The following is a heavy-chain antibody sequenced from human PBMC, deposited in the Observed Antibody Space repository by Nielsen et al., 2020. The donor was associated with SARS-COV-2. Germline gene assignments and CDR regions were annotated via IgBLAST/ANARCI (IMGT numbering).Heavy chain of an antibody. Sequence: LRLSCTVSGGSISSGGYYWSWIRQHPGKGLEWLGYIYYSGSTYYNPSLKSRVTISVDTSKNQFSLKLSSVTAADTAVYYCARGYSYGYYYYYGMDVWGQGTTVTVSS. CDR1: GGSISSGGYY. J-gene: IGHJ6*02. D-gene: IGHD5-18*01. CDR3: ARGYSYGYYYYYGMDV. CDR2: IYYSGST. V-gene: IGHV4-31*03.